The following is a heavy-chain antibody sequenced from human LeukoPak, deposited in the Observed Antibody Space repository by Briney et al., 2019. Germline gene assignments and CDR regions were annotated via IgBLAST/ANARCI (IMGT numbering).Heavy chain of an antibody. J-gene: IGHJ6*03. D-gene: IGHD6-19*01. Sequence: GGSLRLSCAASGFTFSSYSMNWVRQAPGKGLEWVSSISSSSSYIYYADSVKGRLTISRDNAKNSLYLQMNSLRAEDTAVYYCARADFQWLVSGAGYYMDVWGKGTTVTVSS. CDR3: ARADFQWLVSGAGYYMDV. CDR2: ISSSSSYI. V-gene: IGHV3-21*01. CDR1: GFTFSSYS.